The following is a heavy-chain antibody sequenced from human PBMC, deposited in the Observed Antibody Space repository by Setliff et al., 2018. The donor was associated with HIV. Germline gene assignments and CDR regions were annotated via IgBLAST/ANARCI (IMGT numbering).Heavy chain of an antibody. CDR1: GGSISSYY. J-gene: IGHJ6*02. CDR3: ARDFTGSGWYGNYYYGMDV. CDR2: IYYSGST. D-gene: IGHD6-19*01. Sequence: SETLSLTCTVSGGSISSYYWSWIRQPPGKGLEWIGYIYYSGSTNYNPSLKSRVTISVDTSKNQFSLKLSSVTAADTAVYYCARDFTGSGWYGNYYYGMDVWGQGTTGTVS. V-gene: IGHV4-59*01.